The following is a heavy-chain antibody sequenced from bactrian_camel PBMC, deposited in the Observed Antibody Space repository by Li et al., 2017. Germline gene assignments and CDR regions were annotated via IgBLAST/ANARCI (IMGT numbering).Heavy chain of an antibody. CDR2: ISSSGVT. J-gene: IGHJ4*01. Sequence: HVQLVESGGGSVQAGGSLRLSCSVSGDSVSSYRMGWFRQAPGKKREGVASISSSGVTVYADSMKGRFTISRDNATNTVYLQMNSLKSEDTALYYCATHRRRIWVGHSPLKYWGQGTQVTVS. D-gene: IGHD5*01. V-gene: IGHV3S53*01. CDR1: GDSVSSYR. CDR3: ATHRRRIWVGHSPLKY.